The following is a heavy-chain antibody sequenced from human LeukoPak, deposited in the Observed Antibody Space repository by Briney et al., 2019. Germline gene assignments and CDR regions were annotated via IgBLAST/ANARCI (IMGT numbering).Heavy chain of an antibody. V-gene: IGHV3-30*02. D-gene: IGHD3-9*01. Sequence: GGSLRLSCAASEFTFSAYAMHWIRQAPGRGLEWVTFVRYGGNIKYYADSVKGRFTISRDNSKNTLYLQMNSLRPEDTAVYYCTKDLGTEYNIFDYWGQGTLVTVSS. CDR2: VRYGGNIK. CDR3: TKDLGTEYNIFDY. J-gene: IGHJ4*02. CDR1: EFTFSAYA.